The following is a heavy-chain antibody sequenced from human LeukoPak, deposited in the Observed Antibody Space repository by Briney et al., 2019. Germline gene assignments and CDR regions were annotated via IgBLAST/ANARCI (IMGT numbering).Heavy chain of an antibody. CDR3: ARDLVGSGYYFDY. Sequence: GGSLRLSCAASGFIFNNYAIHWVRQAPGKGLQWVAVISPDGTQKYDADSVKGRFTISRDNSQKILYLQMNTLRTEDTAVYYCARDLVGSGYYFDYWGQGTLVTVSS. CDR2: ISPDGTQK. D-gene: IGHD3-22*01. J-gene: IGHJ4*02. CDR1: GFIFNNYA. V-gene: IGHV3-30*03.